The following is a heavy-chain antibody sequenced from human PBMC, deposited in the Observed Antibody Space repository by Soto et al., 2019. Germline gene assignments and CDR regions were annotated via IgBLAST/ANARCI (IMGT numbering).Heavy chain of an antibody. Sequence: PSETLSLTCAVYGGSFSGYYWSWIRQPPGKGLEWIGEINHSGSTNYNPSLKSRVTISVDTSKNQFSLKLSSVTAADTAVYYCARAALGYCSGGSCYRGSNFDYWGQGTLVTVS. D-gene: IGHD2-15*01. J-gene: IGHJ4*02. CDR2: INHSGST. V-gene: IGHV4-34*01. CDR1: GGSFSGYY. CDR3: ARAALGYCSGGSCYRGSNFDY.